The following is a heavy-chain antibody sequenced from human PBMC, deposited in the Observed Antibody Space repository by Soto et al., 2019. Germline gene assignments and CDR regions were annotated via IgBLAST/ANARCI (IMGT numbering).Heavy chain of an antibody. CDR3: IQSRCGGDCLQSYASYYYYGMDV. CDR1: AFSLSTGGVG. CDR2: IYLDDDK. J-gene: IGHJ6*02. Sequence: QITLKESGPTLVKPTQTLTLTCTFSAFSLSTGGVGVGWIRQPPGKALEWLAFIYLDDDKRYSPSLRSRLTITKDTSKNQVVLTMTNMDPVDTATYYCIQSRCGGDCLQSYASYYYYGMDVWGQGTTVTVSS. V-gene: IGHV2-5*02. D-gene: IGHD2-21*02.